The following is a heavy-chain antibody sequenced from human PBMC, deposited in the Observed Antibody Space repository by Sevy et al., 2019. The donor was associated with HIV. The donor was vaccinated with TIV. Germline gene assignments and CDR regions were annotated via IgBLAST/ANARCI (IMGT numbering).Heavy chain of an antibody. D-gene: IGHD6-25*01. CDR2: IYYNGHI. Sequence: SETLSLTCTVSGGSITSLYWNWIRQPPGKGLEWIANIYYNGHINYNPSLKSRVTLSLDTSKNQFSLRLSSVTAADTAMYYCADETAWGSGYSWGQGTLVTVSS. V-gene: IGHV4-59*08. J-gene: IGHJ4*02. CDR1: GGSITSLY. CDR3: ADETAWGSGYS.